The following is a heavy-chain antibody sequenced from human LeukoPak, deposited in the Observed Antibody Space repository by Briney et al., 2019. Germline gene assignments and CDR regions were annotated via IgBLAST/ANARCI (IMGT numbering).Heavy chain of an antibody. J-gene: IGHJ4*02. V-gene: IGHV1-69*13. D-gene: IGHD1-26*01. CDR1: GGTFISYA. Sequence: VKVSCKASGGTFISYAISWVRQAPGQGLEWMGGIIPIFGTANYAQKFQGRVTITADESTSTAYMELSSLRSEDTAVYYCARAIYSGSYLPHFDYWGQGTLVTVSS. CDR3: ARAIYSGSYLPHFDY. CDR2: IIPIFGTA.